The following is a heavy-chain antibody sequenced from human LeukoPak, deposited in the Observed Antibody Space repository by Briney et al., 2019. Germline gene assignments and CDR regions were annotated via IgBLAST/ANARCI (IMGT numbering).Heavy chain of an antibody. V-gene: IGHV3-20*04. J-gene: IGHJ4*02. CDR3: ATLYDFWSAYYPN. CDR2: INWSGGST. CDR1: GFTFDDYG. Sequence: GGSLRLSCAASGFTFDDYGMSWVRQAPEKGLEWVSGINWSGGSTGYADSVKGRFTISRDNAKNSLYLQMNSLRAEDTALYYCATLYDFWSAYYPNWGQGTLVTVSS. D-gene: IGHD3-3*01.